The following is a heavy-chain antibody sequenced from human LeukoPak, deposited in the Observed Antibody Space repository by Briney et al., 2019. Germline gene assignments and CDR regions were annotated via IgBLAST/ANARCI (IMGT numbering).Heavy chain of an antibody. D-gene: IGHD3-10*01. CDR2: INPKSGGRDT. CDR3: AKFPIDMVRGVYGQFDS. J-gene: IGHJ4*02. Sequence: ASVKVSCKALEYTFTDYYIHWVRQAPGQGLEWMGWINPKSGGRDTNYAQKFRGRVTMTTDTSISTAYMELSRLRSDDTAVYSCAKFPIDMVRGVYGQFDSWGQGTLVTVSS. V-gene: IGHV1-2*02. CDR1: EYTFTDYY.